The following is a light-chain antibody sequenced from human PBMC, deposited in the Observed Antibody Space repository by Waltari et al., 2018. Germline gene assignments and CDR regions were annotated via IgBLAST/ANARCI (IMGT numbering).Light chain of an antibody. CDR1: QSVTRA. J-gene: IGKJ1*01. Sequence: EIVLTQSPGTLSLSLGESATLSCRTSQSVTRALAWYQHKPGQTPRLLIYCASNRATGIPDRFSGSGSETDFSLTISSLEPEDFAVYYWLHYLRLPVTFGQGTKVEVK. V-gene: IGKV3-20*01. CDR3: LHYLRLPVT. CDR2: CAS.